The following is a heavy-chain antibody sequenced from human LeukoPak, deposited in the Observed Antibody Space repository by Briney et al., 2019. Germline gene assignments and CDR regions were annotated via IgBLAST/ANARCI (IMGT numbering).Heavy chain of an antibody. CDR2: ISYDGSNK. CDR1: GFTFSSYA. J-gene: IGHJ4*02. V-gene: IGHV3-30*04. CDR3: ARTQAENYYGSGSYDVDSDY. Sequence: GGSLRLSCAASGFTFSSYAMHWVRQAPGKGLEWVAVISYDGSNKYYADSVKGRFTISRDNSKNTLYLQMNSLRAEDTAVYYCARTQAENYYGSGSYDVDSDYWGQGTLVTVSS. D-gene: IGHD3-10*01.